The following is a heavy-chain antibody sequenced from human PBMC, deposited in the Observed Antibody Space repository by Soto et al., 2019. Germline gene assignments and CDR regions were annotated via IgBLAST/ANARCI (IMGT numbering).Heavy chain of an antibody. J-gene: IGHJ4*02. CDR2: ITVGSGNT. CDR1: GDTFTRHG. V-gene: IGHV1-18*04. Sequence: ASVKVSCKASGDTFTRHGLTWGRQAPGQGPEWMGWITVGSGNTHYAQKFQGRVSMTTDTSTSTAYMELWSLRSDHTAVYSRARPSSYASYYHFDLWGQETPVTVSS. CDR3: ARPSSYASYYHFDL. D-gene: IGHD1-26*01.